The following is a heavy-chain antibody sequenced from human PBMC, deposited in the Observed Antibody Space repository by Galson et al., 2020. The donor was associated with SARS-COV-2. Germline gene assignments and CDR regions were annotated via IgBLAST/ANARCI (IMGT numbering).Heavy chain of an antibody. J-gene: IGHJ3*01. Sequence: GESLKISCVASGFTFSSYAMHWVRQAPSKGLGWVAVISYDGTNENYTVSVKGRFTVSRDNSKNTLYLQLNSLRTEDTAVYYCARESGRYSYGTYNALDLWGHGTMVTVSS. CDR3: ARESGRYSYGTYNALDL. D-gene: IGHD5-18*01. CDR2: ISYDGTNE. V-gene: IGHV3-30*04. CDR1: GFTFSSYA.